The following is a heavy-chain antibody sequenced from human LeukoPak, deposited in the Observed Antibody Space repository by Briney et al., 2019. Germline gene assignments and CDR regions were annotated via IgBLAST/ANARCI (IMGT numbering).Heavy chain of an antibody. J-gene: IGHJ4*02. CDR1: GFVFTGFA. CDR2: ISGDGDTK. V-gene: IGHV3-23*01. Sequence: PGGSLRLSCAASGFVFTGFAMSWVRQAPGKGQEWVSSISGDGDTKYYADSVKGRFTFSRDNSKNTLYLQMSSPRAEDTAIYYCVKGGLEMVTDPAGFFDYWGQGILVTVSS. CDR3: VKGGLEMVTDPAGFFDY. D-gene: IGHD5-24*01.